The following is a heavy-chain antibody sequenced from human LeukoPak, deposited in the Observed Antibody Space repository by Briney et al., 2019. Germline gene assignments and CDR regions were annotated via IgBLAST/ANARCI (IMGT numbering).Heavy chain of an antibody. J-gene: IGHJ4*02. CDR1: GFTFSSYG. Sequence: GGSLRLSCAASGFTFSSYGMSWVRQAPGKGLEWVSATSGSGGSTYYADSVKGRFTISRDNSKNTLYLQMNSLRAEDTAVYYCAKSRDSSGYYIGYWGQGTLVTVSS. V-gene: IGHV3-23*01. D-gene: IGHD3-22*01. CDR2: TSGSGGST. CDR3: AKSRDSSGYYIGY.